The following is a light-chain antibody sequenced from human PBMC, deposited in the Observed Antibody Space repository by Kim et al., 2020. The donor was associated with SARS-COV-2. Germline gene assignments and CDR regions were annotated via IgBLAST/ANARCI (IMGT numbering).Light chain of an antibody. CDR3: QSYDSSNHQV. J-gene: IGLJ3*02. V-gene: IGLV6-57*03. Sequence: KTVTISCNRSSGSIASNYVQWYQQRPGSAPTTVIYEDNQRPSGVPDRFSGSIDSSSNSASLTISGLKTEDEADYYCQSYDSSNHQVFGGGTQLTVL. CDR1: SGSIASNY. CDR2: EDN.